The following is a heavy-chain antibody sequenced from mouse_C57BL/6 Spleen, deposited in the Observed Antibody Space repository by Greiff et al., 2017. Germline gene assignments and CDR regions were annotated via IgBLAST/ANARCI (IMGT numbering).Heavy chain of an antibody. D-gene: IGHD2-1*01. CDR1: GFTSPAYY. Sequence: DVKLVESGGGLVQPGGSLSLSCAASGFTSPAYYMSWVRQPPGQALEWLGFIRNKANGYTTEYSASVKGRFTISRDNSQSILYLQMNALRAEDSATYYCARSDYGNYLVVWGTGTTVTVSS. V-gene: IGHV7-3*01. CDR2: IRNKANGYTT. CDR3: ARSDYGNYLVV. J-gene: IGHJ1*03.